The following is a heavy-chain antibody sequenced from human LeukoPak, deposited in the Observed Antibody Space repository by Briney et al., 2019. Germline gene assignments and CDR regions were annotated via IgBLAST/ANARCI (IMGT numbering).Heavy chain of an antibody. CDR3: ARDYYGSGSYSLSDY. V-gene: IGHV4-59*12. D-gene: IGHD3-10*01. Sequence: SETLSLTCTVSGGSISSYYWSWIRQPPGKGLEWIGYIYYSGSTNYNPSLKSRVTISVDTSKNQFSLKLSSVTAADTAVYYCARDYYGSGSYSLSDYWGQGTLVTVSS. CDR2: IYYSGST. J-gene: IGHJ4*02. CDR1: GGSISSYY.